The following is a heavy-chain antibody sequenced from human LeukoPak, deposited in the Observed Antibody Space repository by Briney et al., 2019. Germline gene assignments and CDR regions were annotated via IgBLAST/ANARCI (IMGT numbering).Heavy chain of an antibody. D-gene: IGHD3-9*01. V-gene: IGHV1-69*13. J-gene: IGHJ4*02. CDR2: IIPIFGTA. CDR1: GGTFSIYA. Sequence: SVKVSCTASGGTFSIYAISWVRQAPGQGLEWMGGIIPIFGTANYAQKFQGRVTITADESTSTAYMELSSLRSEDTAVYYCARTRGYYDILTGYLDYWGQGTLVTVSS. CDR3: ARTRGYYDILTGYLDY.